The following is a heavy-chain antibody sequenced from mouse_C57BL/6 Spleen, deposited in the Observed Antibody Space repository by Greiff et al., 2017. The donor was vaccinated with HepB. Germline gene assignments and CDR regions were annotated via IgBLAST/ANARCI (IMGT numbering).Heavy chain of an antibody. J-gene: IGHJ2*01. V-gene: IGHV1-80*01. Sequence: QVQLQQSGAELVKPGASVKISCKASGYAFSSYWMNWVKQRPGKGLEWIGQIYPGDGDTNYNGKFKGKATLTADKSSSTAYMQLSSLTSEDSAVYFCAITTVVATVDYWGQGTTLTVSS. D-gene: IGHD1-1*01. CDR1: GYAFSSYW. CDR2: IYPGDGDT. CDR3: AITTVVATVDY.